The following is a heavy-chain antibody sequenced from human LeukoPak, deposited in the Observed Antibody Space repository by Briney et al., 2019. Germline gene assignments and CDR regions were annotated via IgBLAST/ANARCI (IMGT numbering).Heavy chain of an antibody. CDR1: GFTFSTYF. CDR2: NASDGSHT. CDR3: ARERQDTILHSGAFDI. V-gene: IGHV3-30-3*01. D-gene: IGHD2-21*01. Sequence: GGSLRLSCAASGFTFSTYFMHWVRQAPGKGLEWVADNASDGSHTFYVESVKGRFTISRDNSKNTLYLQMNSLRAEDTAVYFCARERQDTILHSGAFDIWGQGTMVTVSS. J-gene: IGHJ3*02.